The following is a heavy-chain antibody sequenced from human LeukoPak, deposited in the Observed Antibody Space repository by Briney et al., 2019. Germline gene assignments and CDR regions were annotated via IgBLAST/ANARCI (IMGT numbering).Heavy chain of an antibody. Sequence: GRSLRLSCAASGFTFDDYAMHWARQAPGKGLEWVSGISWNSGSIGYADSVKGRFTISRDNAKNSLYLQMNSLRAEDTALYYCAKDIDGDYGIHFDYWGQGTLVTVSS. J-gene: IGHJ4*02. CDR1: GFTFDDYA. V-gene: IGHV3-9*01. D-gene: IGHD4-17*01. CDR2: ISWNSGSI. CDR3: AKDIDGDYGIHFDY.